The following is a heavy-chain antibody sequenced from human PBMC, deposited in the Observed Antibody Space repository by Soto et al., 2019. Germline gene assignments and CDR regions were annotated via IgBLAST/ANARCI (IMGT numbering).Heavy chain of an antibody. Sequence: LSLTCAVSGGSISSGGYSWSWIRQPPGKGLEWIGYIYHSGSTYYNPSLKSRVTISVDRSKNQFSLKLSSVTAADTAVYYCARGRDGYKFDYWGQGTLVTVPQ. CDR3: ARGRDGYKFDY. CDR2: IYHSGST. V-gene: IGHV4-30-2*01. D-gene: IGHD5-12*01. J-gene: IGHJ4*02. CDR1: GGSISSGGYS.